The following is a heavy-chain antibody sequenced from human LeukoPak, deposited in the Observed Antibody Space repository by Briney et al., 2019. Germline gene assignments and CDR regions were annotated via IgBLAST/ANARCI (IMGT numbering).Heavy chain of an antibody. Sequence: GGSLRLSCAASGFTFSSYRMHWVRQAPGKGLVWVSRINNDGSNTIYADSVKGRFTISRGNAKNTLYLQMNSLRAEDTAVYYCARGDGYNLLNYWGQGTLVTVSS. CDR2: INNDGSNT. CDR1: GFTFSSYR. J-gene: IGHJ4*02. CDR3: ARGDGYNLLNY. D-gene: IGHD5-24*01. V-gene: IGHV3-74*01.